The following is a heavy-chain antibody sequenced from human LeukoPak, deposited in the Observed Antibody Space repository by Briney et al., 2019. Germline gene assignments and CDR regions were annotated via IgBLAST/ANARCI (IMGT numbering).Heavy chain of an antibody. V-gene: IGHV1-8*03. CDR1: GYTFNTYD. CDR2: MNPTSGKT. J-gene: IGHJ6*03. D-gene: IGHD5-12*01. Sequence: ASVKVSCKASGYTFNTYDINWVRQATGQGLEWMGWMNPTSGKTSYAQKFQDRVTITSNTSTTTAQMELSSLGSEDTAVYYCARVRWLRLGVNEYYYYMDVWGKGTTVTVSS. CDR3: ARVRWLRLGVNEYYYYMDV.